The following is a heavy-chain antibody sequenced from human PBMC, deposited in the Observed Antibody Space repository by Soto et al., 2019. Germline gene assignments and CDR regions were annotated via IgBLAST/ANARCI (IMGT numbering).Heavy chain of an antibody. CDR1: GGSISSYY. CDR2: IYYSGST. CDR3: ARDGIVVAEFDY. V-gene: IGHV4-59*01. Sequence: SETLSLTCTVSGGSISSYYWSWIRQPPGKGLEWIGYIYYSGSTNYNPSLKSRVTISVDTSKNQFSLKLSSVTAADTAVYYCARDGIVVAEFDYCGQGTVVTVSS. J-gene: IGHJ4*02. D-gene: IGHD3-22*01.